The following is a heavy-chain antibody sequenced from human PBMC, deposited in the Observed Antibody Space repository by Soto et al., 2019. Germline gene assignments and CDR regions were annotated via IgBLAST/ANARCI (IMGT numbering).Heavy chain of an antibody. CDR1: GFTFSSYA. Sequence: GGSLRLSCAASGFTFSSYAMSWVRQAPGKGLEWVSSISSTSTYIYYADSVKGRFTISRDNAKNSLYLQMNSLRGEDTAVYYCVRDVNYYDSSGHRDYWGQGTLVTVSS. CDR2: ISSTSTYI. V-gene: IGHV3-21*01. D-gene: IGHD3-22*01. CDR3: VRDVNYYDSSGHRDY. J-gene: IGHJ4*02.